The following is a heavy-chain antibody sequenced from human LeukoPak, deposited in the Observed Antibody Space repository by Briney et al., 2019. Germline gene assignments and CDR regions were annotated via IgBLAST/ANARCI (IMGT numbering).Heavy chain of an antibody. V-gene: IGHV1-69*13. D-gene: IGHD3/OR15-3a*01. Sequence: GASVKVSCKAFGGTFSSYAISWVRQAPGQGLEWMGGIIPIFGTANYAQKFQGRVTITADESTSTAYMELSSLRSEDTAVYYCARRVRTGYYWFDPWGQGTLVTVSS. CDR2: IIPIFGTA. J-gene: IGHJ5*02. CDR3: ARRVRTGYYWFDP. CDR1: GGTFSSYA.